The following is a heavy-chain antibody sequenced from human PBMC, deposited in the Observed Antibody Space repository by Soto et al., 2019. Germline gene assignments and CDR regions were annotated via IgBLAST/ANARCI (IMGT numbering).Heavy chain of an antibody. CDR2: ISHSDTT. J-gene: IGHJ3*01. D-gene: IGHD4-17*01. CDR1: GGAISSSTYS. V-gene: IGHV4-30-2*01. CDR3: ARRGDFGGFDA. Sequence: QLQLRESASGLVRPSQTLSLTCAVSGGAISSSTYSWTWIRRPPGEGLEWIGSISHSDTTYYNPSLKSRVTISVDRSKFQFSLNLTSVTAADTAVYFCARRGDFGGFDAWGQGSMVTVSS.